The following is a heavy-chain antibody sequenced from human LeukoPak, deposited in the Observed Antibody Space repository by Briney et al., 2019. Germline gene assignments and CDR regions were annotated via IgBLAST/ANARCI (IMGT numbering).Heavy chain of an antibody. CDR3: ATLHYGDFDY. Sequence: PGGSLRLSCAASGFTFSSYWIHWVRQAPGQGLVWVSRINPEATTISYADSVKGRFTISRDNAKNTLYLQMNSLRAEDTAVYYCATLHYGDFDYWGQGTLLTVSS. CDR1: GFTFSSYW. V-gene: IGHV3-74*01. CDR2: INPEATTI. D-gene: IGHD4-17*01. J-gene: IGHJ4*02.